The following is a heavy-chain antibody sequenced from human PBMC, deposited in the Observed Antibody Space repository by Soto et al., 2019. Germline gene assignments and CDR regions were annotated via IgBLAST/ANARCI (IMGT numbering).Heavy chain of an antibody. J-gene: IGHJ4*02. V-gene: IGHV3-73*01. CDR3: TSNSLGLSKAAAGYFDY. D-gene: IGHD6-13*01. CDR2: IRSKANSYAT. Sequence: HPGVSLRLSCAASGFTFSGSAMHWVRQASGKGLEWVGRIRSKANSYATAYAASVKGRFTISRDDSKNTAYLQMNSLKTEDTAVYYCTSNSLGLSKAAAGYFDYWGQGT. CDR1: GFTFSGSA.